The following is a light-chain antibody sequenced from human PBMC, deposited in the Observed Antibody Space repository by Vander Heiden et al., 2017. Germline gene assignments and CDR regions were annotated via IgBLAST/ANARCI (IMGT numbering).Light chain of an antibody. V-gene: IGLV2-23*02. J-gene: IGLJ3*02. CDR1: GSFVESYNL. CDR3: CSYASGKWA. CDR2: EVS. Sequence: QSALTQPASVSGSPGQSITISCTGTGSFVESYNLVSWYQQLPGKAPKVIIYEVSKRPSGVSNRFSGSKSGNTASLTISGLQAADEADYFCCSYASGKWAFGGGTKLTVL.